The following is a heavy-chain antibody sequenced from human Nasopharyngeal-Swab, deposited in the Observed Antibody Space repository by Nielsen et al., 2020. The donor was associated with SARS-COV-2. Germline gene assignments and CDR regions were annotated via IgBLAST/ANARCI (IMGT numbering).Heavy chain of an antibody. J-gene: IGHJ4*02. Sequence: WIRQPPGKGLKWVSAISGSGGSTYYADSVKGRFTISRDNSKNTLYLQMNSLRAEDTAVYYCAKVAMGYCSGDGCYGADYWGQGTLVTVSS. CDR2: ISGSGGST. CDR3: AKVAMGYCSGDGCYGADY. D-gene: IGHD2-15*01. V-gene: IGHV3-23*01.